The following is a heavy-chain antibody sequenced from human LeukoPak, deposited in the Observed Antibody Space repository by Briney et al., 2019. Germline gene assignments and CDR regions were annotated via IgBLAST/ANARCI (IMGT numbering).Heavy chain of an antibody. Sequence: PGGSLRLSCAASGFTFSSYAMHWVRQAPGKGLEWVAVISYDGGDNYYADSVKGRFTISRDNSKHTLYLQLNSLTAEDTAVYYCARVQEPWHFHGFSSSWYFDPWGQGTLVTVSS. CDR1: GFTFSSYA. D-gene: IGHD6-13*01. CDR2: ISYDGGDN. CDR3: ARVQEPWHFHGFSSSWYFDP. V-gene: IGHV3-30-3*01. J-gene: IGHJ4*02.